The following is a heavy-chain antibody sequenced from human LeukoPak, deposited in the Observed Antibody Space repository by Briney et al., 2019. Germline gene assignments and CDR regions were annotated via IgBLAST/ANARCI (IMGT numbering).Heavy chain of an antibody. D-gene: IGHD2-21*02. V-gene: IGHV3-30*02. CDR2: IRYDGSNK. CDR1: GFTFDDYG. CDR3: AKDLGPYVVVTAIPGY. Sequence: PGGSLRLSCAASGFTFDDYGMSWVRQAPGKGLEWVAFIRYDGSNKYYADSVKGRFTISRDNSKNTLYLQMNSLRAEDTAVYYCAKDLGPYVVVTAIPGYWGQGTLVTVSS. J-gene: IGHJ4*02.